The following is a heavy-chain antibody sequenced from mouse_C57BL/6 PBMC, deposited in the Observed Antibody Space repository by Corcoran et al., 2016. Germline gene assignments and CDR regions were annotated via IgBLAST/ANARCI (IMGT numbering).Heavy chain of an antibody. CDR2: INTYSGVP. J-gene: IGHJ1*03. Sequence: QIQLVQSGPELKKPGETVKISCKASGYTFTTYGMSWVKQAPGKGLKWMGWINTYSGVPTYADDFKGRFAFSLETSASTAYLQINNLKNEDTATYFCARGYYAWYFDVWGTGTTVTVSS. D-gene: IGHD1-1*01. CDR1: GYTFTTYG. CDR3: ARGYYAWYFDV. V-gene: IGHV9-3*01.